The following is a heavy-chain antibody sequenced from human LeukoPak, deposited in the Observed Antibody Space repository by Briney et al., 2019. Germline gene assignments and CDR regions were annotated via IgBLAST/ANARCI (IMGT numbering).Heavy chain of an antibody. CDR3: ARHLSDYYGSGTQGY. V-gene: IGHV4-39*01. J-gene: IGHJ4*02. CDR2: IYYSGSP. CDR1: GGSISSSSYY. D-gene: IGHD3-10*01. Sequence: SETLSLTCTVSGGSISSSSYYWGWLRQPPGKGLEWIGSIYYSGSPYYNPSLKSRVTLSVDTSKNPFSLKLSSVTAADTAVYYCARHLSDYYGSGTQGYWGQGTLVTVSS.